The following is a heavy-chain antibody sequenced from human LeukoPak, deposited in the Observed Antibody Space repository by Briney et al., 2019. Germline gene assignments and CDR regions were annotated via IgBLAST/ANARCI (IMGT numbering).Heavy chain of an antibody. V-gene: IGHV1-3*01. CDR2: INAGNGNT. CDR3: ARGHCSSTSCYSWIYNWFDP. CDR1: GYTFTSYG. Sequence: ASVKVSCKASGYTFTSYGISWVRQAPGQGLEWMGWINAGNGNTKYSQKFQGRVTITRDTSASTAYMELSSLRSEDTAVYYCARGHCSSTSCYSWIYNWFDPCGQGTLVTVSS. D-gene: IGHD2-2*01. J-gene: IGHJ5*02.